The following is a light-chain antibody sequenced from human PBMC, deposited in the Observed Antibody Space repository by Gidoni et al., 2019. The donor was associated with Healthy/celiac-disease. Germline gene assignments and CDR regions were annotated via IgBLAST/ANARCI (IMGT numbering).Light chain of an antibody. CDR3: LLSYSCARV. Sequence: QAVVTQGTSLTVSPGGTVSLTGGSSTGAVTSGHYHYWFQQRPGQAPRTLIFATSNKHSWTPARFSGSLLGGKAALTLSGAQPEDEAEYYCLLSYSCARVFGGGTKLTVL. CDR1: TGAVTSGHY. V-gene: IGLV7-46*01. J-gene: IGLJ2*01. CDR2: ATS.